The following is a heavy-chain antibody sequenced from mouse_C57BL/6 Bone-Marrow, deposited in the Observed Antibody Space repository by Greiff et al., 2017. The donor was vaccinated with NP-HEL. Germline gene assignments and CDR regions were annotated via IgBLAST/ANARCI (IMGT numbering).Heavy chain of an antibody. J-gene: IGHJ3*01. V-gene: IGHV1-42*01. CDR3: AREVPWFAY. CDR1: GYSFTGYY. CDR2: INPSTGGT. Sequence: VQLQQSGPELVKPGASVKISCKASGYSFTGYYMNWVKQSPEKSLEWIGEINPSTGGTTYNQKFKAKATLTVDKSSSTAYMQLKSLTSEDSAVYYCAREVPWFAYWGQGTLVTVSA.